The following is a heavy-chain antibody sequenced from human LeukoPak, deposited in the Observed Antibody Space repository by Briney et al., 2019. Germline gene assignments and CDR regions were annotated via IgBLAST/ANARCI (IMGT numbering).Heavy chain of an antibody. CDR1: GGTFSSYA. Sequence: SVKVSCKASGGTFSSYAISWVRQAPGQGLEWMGGIIPIFGTANYAQKFQGRVTITADKSTSTAYMELSSLRSEDTAVYYCARVGYSSGWYRSVYYYMDVWGRGTTVTVSS. CDR3: ARVGYSSGWYRSVYYYMDV. V-gene: IGHV1-69*06. D-gene: IGHD6-19*01. CDR2: IIPIFGTA. J-gene: IGHJ6*03.